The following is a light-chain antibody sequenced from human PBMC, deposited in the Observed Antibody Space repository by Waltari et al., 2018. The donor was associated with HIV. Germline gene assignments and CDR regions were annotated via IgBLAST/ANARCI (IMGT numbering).Light chain of an antibody. J-gene: IGLJ3*02. Sequence: QSVLTQPPSASGTPGQRVTISCSGSSSNIGSKYVYWFQQLPGTAPNLLMYRNNQRPSGVPDRVPGSKSGTSASLAISGLRAEDEADYYCAAWDDSLSAVVFGGGTKLTVL. CDR2: RNN. CDR1: SSNIGSKY. V-gene: IGLV1-47*01. CDR3: AAWDDSLSAVV.